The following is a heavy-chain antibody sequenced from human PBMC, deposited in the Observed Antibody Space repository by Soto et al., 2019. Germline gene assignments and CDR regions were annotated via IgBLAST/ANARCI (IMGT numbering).Heavy chain of an antibody. D-gene: IGHD2-2*01. V-gene: IGHV3-48*01. CDR1: GFTFSSYW. CDR3: ARLFCTITSCPSHYFDY. Sequence: PGGSLRLSCAASGFTFSSYWMNWVRQAPGEGLEWVSYISTSSSTTYYADSVKVRFTISRDDAANSLYLQMNRLRAEDTAICYWARLFCTITSCPSHYFDYWGQGTLVTVSS. J-gene: IGHJ4*02. CDR2: ISTSSSTT.